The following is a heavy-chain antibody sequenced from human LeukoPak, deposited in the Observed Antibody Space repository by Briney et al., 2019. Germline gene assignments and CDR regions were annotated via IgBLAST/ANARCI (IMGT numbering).Heavy chain of an antibody. CDR2: ISDTGATT. V-gene: IGHV3-23*01. CDR3: AKDTSIGRYCTNGVCSPFDY. J-gene: IGHJ4*02. D-gene: IGHD2-8*01. Sequence: GGSLRLSCAGSGFTFSSYAMSWVRQTPGKGLEWVSAISDTGATTYDADSVKGRFTISRDNSRSTLYLQMNSLRAEDTALYYCAKDTSIGRYCTNGVCSPFDYWGQGTLVTVSS. CDR1: GFTFSSYA.